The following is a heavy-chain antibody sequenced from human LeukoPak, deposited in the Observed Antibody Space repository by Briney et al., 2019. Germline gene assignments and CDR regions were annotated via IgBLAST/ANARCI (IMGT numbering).Heavy chain of an antibody. CDR1: GFSFSSYG. Sequence: GGSLRLSCAASGFSFSSYGMHWVRQAPGKGLEWVPLISYDGSNKYYADSVKGRFTISRDNSKNTLYLQMNSLRAEDTAVYYCANGYGSGINRAFDIWGQGTMVTVSS. V-gene: IGHV3-30*18. CDR2: ISYDGSNK. D-gene: IGHD3-10*01. CDR3: ANGYGSGINRAFDI. J-gene: IGHJ3*02.